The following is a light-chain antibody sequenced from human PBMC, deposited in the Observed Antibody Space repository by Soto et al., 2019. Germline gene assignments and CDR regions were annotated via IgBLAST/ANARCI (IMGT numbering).Light chain of an antibody. CDR2: DAS. J-gene: IGKJ3*01. Sequence: EIVLTQSPATLSLSPGERATLSCRASQSVSSYLAWVQQKAGQAPRLLIYDASNRATGIPARFSGSGSGTDFTLTISSLEPEDFAIYFCQQRSNWPLTFSPGTKVDIK. V-gene: IGKV3-11*01. CDR1: QSVSSY. CDR3: QQRSNWPLT.